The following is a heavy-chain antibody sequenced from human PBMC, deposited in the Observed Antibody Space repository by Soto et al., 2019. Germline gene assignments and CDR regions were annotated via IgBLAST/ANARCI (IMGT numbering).Heavy chain of an antibody. J-gene: IGHJ3*02. CDR2: IYWDDDK. Sequence: QITLKESGPPLVKPTQTLTLTCTFSGFSLSTSGVGVGWIRQPPGKALEWLALIYWDDDKRYSPSLKSRLTITKDTSKNQVVLTMTNMDPVDTATYYCAHIYAYSSSSGAFDIWGQGTMVTVSS. V-gene: IGHV2-5*02. CDR3: AHIYAYSSSSGAFDI. CDR1: GFSLSTSGVG. D-gene: IGHD6-6*01.